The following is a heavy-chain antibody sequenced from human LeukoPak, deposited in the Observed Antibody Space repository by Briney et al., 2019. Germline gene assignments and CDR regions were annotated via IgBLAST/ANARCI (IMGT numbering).Heavy chain of an antibody. J-gene: IGHJ4*02. CDR1: GFTSSNYA. V-gene: IGHV3-23*01. CDR3: AKERYDFSSGYLYYFDY. D-gene: IGHD3-3*01. Sequence: GGSLRLSCAASGFTSSNYAMSWVRQAPGKGLEWVSATSGSGGSTRYADSVKGRFTISRDNSKNTLYLQMNSLGAEDTAVYYCAKERYDFSSGYLYYFDYWGQGTLVTVSS. CDR2: TSGSGGST.